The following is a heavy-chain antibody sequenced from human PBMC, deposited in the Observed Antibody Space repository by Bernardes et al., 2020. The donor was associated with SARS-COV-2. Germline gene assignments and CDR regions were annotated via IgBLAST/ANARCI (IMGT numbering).Heavy chain of an antibody. CDR2: ISASGFNT. V-gene: IGHV3-23*01. D-gene: IGHD3-9*01. CDR3: AKGEYYDILTGSNFDY. J-gene: IGHJ4*02. Sequence: GGSLRLSCAASGLTFGSYAMSWVRQAAGKGLAWVSTISASGFNTYYADSLKGRLTVSRDNSKNTLYLQVSSLRAEDTAVYYCAKGEYYDILTGSNFDYWGQGTLVTVSS. CDR1: GLTFGSYA.